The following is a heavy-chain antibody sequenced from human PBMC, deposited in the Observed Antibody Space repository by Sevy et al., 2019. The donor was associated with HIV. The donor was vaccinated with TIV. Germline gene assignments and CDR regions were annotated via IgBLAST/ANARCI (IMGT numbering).Heavy chain of an antibody. Sequence: GGSLRLSCTASGFTFSTYGMHWVRQAPGKGLEWVAVISYDGSNKYYADSVKGRFTISRDNSKNTLYLQMNSLRAEDTAGYYCVKDGNYCTNGLCPTRRNWFDPWGQGTLVTVSS. D-gene: IGHD2-8*01. CDR2: ISYDGSNK. CDR1: GFTFSTYG. CDR3: VKDGNYCTNGLCPTRRNWFDP. J-gene: IGHJ5*02. V-gene: IGHV3-30*18.